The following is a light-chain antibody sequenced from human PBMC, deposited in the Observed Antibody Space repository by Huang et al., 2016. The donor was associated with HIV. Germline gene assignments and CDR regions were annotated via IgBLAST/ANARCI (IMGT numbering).Light chain of an antibody. Sequence: EIVLTQSPATLSLSPGDRAALSGRATQSINNTLAWYQQTPGQSPRLLIYGASTRANGSPARFRGRGSGTGFTLTISSLQSEDCAVYYCQQYNNWPPLLTFGGGTKVEIK. CDR2: GAS. CDR1: QSINNT. J-gene: IGKJ4*01. CDR3: QQYNNWPPLLT. V-gene: IGKV3-15*01.